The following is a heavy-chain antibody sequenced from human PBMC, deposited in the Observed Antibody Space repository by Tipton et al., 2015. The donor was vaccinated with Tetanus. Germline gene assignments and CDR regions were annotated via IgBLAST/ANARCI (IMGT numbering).Heavy chain of an antibody. J-gene: IGHJ5*02. V-gene: IGHV3-21*01. CDR2: ISSSSYI. CDR3: ARDSSSGWYLRWFDP. CDR1: GFTFSSYS. D-gene: IGHD6-19*01. Sequence: SLRLSCAASGFTFSSYSMNWVRQAPGKGLEWVSSISSSSYIYYADSVKGRFTISRDNAKNSLYLQMNSLRAEDTAVYYCARDSSSGWYLRWFDPWGQGTLVTVSS.